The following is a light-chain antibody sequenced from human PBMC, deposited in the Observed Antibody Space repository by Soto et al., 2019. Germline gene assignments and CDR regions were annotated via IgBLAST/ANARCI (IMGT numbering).Light chain of an antibody. CDR1: QSVSSSY. CDR2: GAS. Sequence: EIVLTQSPGTLSLSPGETVTLSCRASQSVSSSYLAWYQQEPGQAPRLLIYGASSRATGIPDRFSGSGSGTDFTLTISRLEPEDFAVYYCQQYGSSPMYTFGQGTKLEIK. CDR3: QQYGSSPMYT. V-gene: IGKV3-20*01. J-gene: IGKJ2*01.